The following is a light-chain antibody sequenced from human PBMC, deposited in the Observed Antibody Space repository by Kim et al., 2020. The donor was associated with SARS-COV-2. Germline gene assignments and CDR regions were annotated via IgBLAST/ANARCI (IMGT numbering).Light chain of an antibody. CDR2: AAS. V-gene: IGKV1-8*01. CDR3: QQYYSYPRT. Sequence: ASTGDRVTIACRASQGVSSYLAWYQQKPGKAPKLLIYAASTLQSGVPSRFSGSGSGTDFTLTITCLQSEDFATYYCQQYYSYPRTFGQGTKVDIK. J-gene: IGKJ1*01. CDR1: QGVSSY.